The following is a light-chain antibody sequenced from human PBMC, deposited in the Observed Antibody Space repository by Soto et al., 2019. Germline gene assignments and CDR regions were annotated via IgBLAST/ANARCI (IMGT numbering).Light chain of an antibody. CDR2: DAS. Sequence: EIVLTQSPATLSLSPGDRATLSCRASQSVSRSLTWYQQKPGQAPRLLIYDASTRATGIPPRFSGSGSGTDFTLTISSLGPEDFAVYYCQQRRNSFGGGTKVEIK. V-gene: IGKV3-11*01. CDR1: QSVSRS. J-gene: IGKJ4*01. CDR3: QQRRNS.